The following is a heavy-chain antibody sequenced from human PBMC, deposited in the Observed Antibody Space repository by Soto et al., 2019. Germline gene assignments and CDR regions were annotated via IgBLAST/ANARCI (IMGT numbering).Heavy chain of an antibody. V-gene: IGHV1-24*01. CDR1: GYTLTELS. J-gene: IGHJ3*02. CDR2: FDPEDGET. D-gene: IGHD3-22*01. CDR3: ATRGRYYYDSSGYSDFAFDI. Sequence: GASVKVSCKVSGYTLTELSMHWVRQAPGKGLEWMGGFDPEDGETIYAQKFQGRVTMTEDTSTDTAYMELSSLRSEDTAVYYCATRGRYYYDSSGYSDFAFDIWGQGTIVTVSS.